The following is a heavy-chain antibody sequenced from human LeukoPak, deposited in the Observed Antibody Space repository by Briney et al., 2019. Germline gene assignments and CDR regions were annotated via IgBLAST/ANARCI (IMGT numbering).Heavy chain of an antibody. Sequence: GGSLRLSCAASGFTFSSYAMTWVRQAPGKGLEWVSTITGSGGYTYYADSVKGRFTISRDNSKNTLYLQMNSLRAEDTAVYYCAKGMYYFDYWGQGTLVTVSS. J-gene: IGHJ4*02. CDR1: GFTFSSYA. CDR3: AKGMYYFDY. V-gene: IGHV3-23*01. CDR2: ITGSGGYT.